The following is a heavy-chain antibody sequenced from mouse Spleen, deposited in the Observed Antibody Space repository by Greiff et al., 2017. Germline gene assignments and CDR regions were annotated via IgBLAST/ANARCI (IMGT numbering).Heavy chain of an antibody. Sequence: VQLKQSGPELVKPGASVKISCKASGYSFTGYYMNWVKQSPEKSLEWIGEINPSTGGTTYNQKFKAKATLTVDKSSSTAYMQLKSLTSEDSAVYYCARGAFAYWGQGTLVTVSA. CDR3: ARGAFAY. CDR2: INPSTGGT. V-gene: IGHV1-42*01. CDR1: GYSFTGYY. J-gene: IGHJ3*01.